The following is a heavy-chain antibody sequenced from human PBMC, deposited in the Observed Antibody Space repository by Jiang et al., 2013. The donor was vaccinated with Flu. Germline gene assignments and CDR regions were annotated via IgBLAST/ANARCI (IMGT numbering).Heavy chain of an antibody. Sequence: KPSETLSLTCTVSGGSISNSNYYWVWIRQPPGKGLEWIGSIYYSGNTDYNPSLKSRITISIDTYRNQFSLELSSVTAADTAVYYCALSGLNYDFWSGYPRTHWFDPWGQGTLVTVSS. J-gene: IGHJ5*02. CDR2: IYYSGNT. CDR1: GGSISNSNYY. CDR3: ALSGLNYDFWSGYPRTHWFDP. V-gene: IGHV4-39*07. D-gene: IGHD3-3*01.